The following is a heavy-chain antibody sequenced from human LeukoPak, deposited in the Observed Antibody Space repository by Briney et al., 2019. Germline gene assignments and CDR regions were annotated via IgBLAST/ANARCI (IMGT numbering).Heavy chain of an antibody. CDR2: MYHSGST. J-gene: IGHJ6*02. CDR3: ARLRDYYYNYAMDV. CDR1: GTSISRSGYY. D-gene: IGHD3-10*01. V-gene: IGHV4-61*05. Sequence: KASETLSLTCTVSGTSISRSGYYWSWIRQPPGKGLEWIGYMYHSGSTNYNASLKSRVTISVDTSKNQFSLNLRSVTAADTAVYYCARLRDYYYNYAMDVWGQGTTVTVSS.